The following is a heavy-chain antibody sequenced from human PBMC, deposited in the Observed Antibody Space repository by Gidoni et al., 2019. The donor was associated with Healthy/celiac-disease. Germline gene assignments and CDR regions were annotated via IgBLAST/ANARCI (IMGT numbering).Heavy chain of an antibody. CDR2: ISGSGGST. J-gene: IGHJ3*02. Sequence: EVQLLESGGGLVQPGGSLRLSCAASGFPFSSYAMRWVRQAPGKGLEWVSAISGSGGSTYYADSVKGRFTISRDNSKNTLYLQMNSLRAEDTAVYYCAKDKDYYDSSGYYGGAFDIWGQGTMVTVSS. D-gene: IGHD3-22*01. V-gene: IGHV3-23*01. CDR3: AKDKDYYDSSGYYGGAFDI. CDR1: GFPFSSYA.